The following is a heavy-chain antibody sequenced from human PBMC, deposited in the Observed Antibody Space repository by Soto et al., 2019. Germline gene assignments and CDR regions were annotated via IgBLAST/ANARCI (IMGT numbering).Heavy chain of an antibody. D-gene: IGHD2-21*01. CDR2: IIPIFGTA. CDR1: GGTFSSYA. V-gene: IGHV1-69*06. CDR3: ARDYWGHPPPKLGGMDV. Sequence: SVKVSCKASGGTFSSYAISWVRQAPGQGLEWMGGIIPIFGTANYAQKFQGRVTITADKSTSTAYMELSSLRSEDTAVYYCARDYWGHPPPKLGGMDVWGQGTTVTVSS. J-gene: IGHJ6*02.